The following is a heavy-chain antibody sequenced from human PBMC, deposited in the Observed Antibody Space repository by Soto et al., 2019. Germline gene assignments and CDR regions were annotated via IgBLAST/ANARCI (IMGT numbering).Heavy chain of an antibody. CDR3: ARDRHNNFFDP. CDR2: IYYSGST. J-gene: IGHJ5*02. CDR1: GASMISGGYY. V-gene: IGHV4-31*03. D-gene: IGHD6-6*01. Sequence: ILSLTCTVSGASMISGGYYWTWIRQSPGKGLEWIGYIYYSGSTYYNPSLESRVAISLDTSRSQFSLTLHSVTAADTAIYYCARDRHNNFFDPWGQGTLVTVSS.